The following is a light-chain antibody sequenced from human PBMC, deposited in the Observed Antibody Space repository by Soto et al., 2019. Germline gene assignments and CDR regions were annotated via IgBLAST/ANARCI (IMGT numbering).Light chain of an antibody. CDR3: CSYAGSYTGV. V-gene: IGLV2-11*01. J-gene: IGLJ2*01. CDR2: DVS. CDR1: SSDVGGYNY. Sequence: QSALTQPRSVSGSPGQSVTISCTGTSSDVGGYNYVSWYQQHPGKAPKLMIYDVSKRPSGVPDRFSGSKSGNTASLIISGLQAEDEADYYCCSYAGSYTGVFGGGTKLTV.